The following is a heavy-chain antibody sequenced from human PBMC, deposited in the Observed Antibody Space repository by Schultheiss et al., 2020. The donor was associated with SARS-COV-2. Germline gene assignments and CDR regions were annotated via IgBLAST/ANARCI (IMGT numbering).Heavy chain of an antibody. J-gene: IGHJ3*02. CDR3: ARGHSGPGSGYYPADAFVI. D-gene: IGHD3-22*01. V-gene: IGHV4-59*01. CDR2: TYYSGST. Sequence: SETLSLTCAVYGWSFSGYYWSWIRQPPGKGLVWFGYTYYSGSTYYNLSLKSRVTISVDTSKNQFSLKLSSVTAADTAVYYCARGHSGPGSGYYPADAFVIWGEGTMVTV. CDR1: GWSFSGYY.